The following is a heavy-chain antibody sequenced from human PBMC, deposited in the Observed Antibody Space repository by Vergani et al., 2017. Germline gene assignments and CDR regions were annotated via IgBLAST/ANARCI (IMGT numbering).Heavy chain of an antibody. CDR2: INHSGGT. V-gene: IGHV4-34*02. Sequence: QVQLRQWGAGLVKPSETLSLTCGIYGDSLRGHYWSWIRQSPGKGLEWIGQINHSGGTNYNPSLKSRVTISVDTSKNQFSLRLSSVTAADTAVYYCAIGYSYGDYYYYGMDVWGQGTTVTVSS. J-gene: IGHJ6*02. CDR3: AIGYSYGDYYYYGMDV. CDR1: GDSLRGHY. D-gene: IGHD5-18*01.